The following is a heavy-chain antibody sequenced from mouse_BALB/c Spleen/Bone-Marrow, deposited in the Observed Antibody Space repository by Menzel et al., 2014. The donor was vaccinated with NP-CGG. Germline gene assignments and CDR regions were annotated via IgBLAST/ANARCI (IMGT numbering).Heavy chain of an antibody. CDR1: GYSITSGYS. D-gene: IGHD1-1*01. CDR3: AVTTVVARYAMDY. Sequence: EVKLMESGPDLVKPSQSLSLTCTVTGYSITSGYSWHWIRQIPGNKLEWMGYIHYSGSTNYNPSLKSQISITRDTSKNQFFLQLNSVTTEDTATYYCAVTTVVARYAMDYWGQGTSVTVSS. V-gene: IGHV3-1*02. CDR2: IHYSGST. J-gene: IGHJ4*01.